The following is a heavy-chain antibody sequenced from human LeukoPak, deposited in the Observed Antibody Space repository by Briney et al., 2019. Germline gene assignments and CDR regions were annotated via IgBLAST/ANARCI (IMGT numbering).Heavy chain of an antibody. D-gene: IGHD2-21*01. Sequence: SSETLSLTCAVYGGSFSGYYWSWIRQPPGKGLEWIGYIYYSGSTNYNPSLKSRVTISVDTSKNQFSLKLSSVTAADTAVYYCARLPILSTAPFYYYYYGMDVWGQGTTVTVSS. J-gene: IGHJ6*02. CDR3: ARLPILSTAPFYYYYYGMDV. V-gene: IGHV4-59*08. CDR1: GGSFSGYY. CDR2: IYYSGST.